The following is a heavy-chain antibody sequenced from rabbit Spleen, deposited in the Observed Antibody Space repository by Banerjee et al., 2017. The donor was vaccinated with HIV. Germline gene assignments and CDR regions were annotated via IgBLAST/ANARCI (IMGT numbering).Heavy chain of an antibody. Sequence: QEQLVESGGGLVKPEGSLTLTCKASGFSFSDRDVMCWVRQAPGKGLEWIACINTATGKDVYANWVNGRFTISRTSSTTVTLQMTSLAAADTASYFCARGYGGYGYALNLWGQGTLVTVS. V-gene: IGHV1S45*01. CDR3: ARGYGGYGYALNL. CDR1: GFSFSDRDV. CDR2: INTATGKD. D-gene: IGHD6-1*01. J-gene: IGHJ4*01.